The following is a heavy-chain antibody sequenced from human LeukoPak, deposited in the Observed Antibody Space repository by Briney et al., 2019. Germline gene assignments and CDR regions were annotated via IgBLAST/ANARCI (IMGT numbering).Heavy chain of an antibody. D-gene: IGHD6-19*01. CDR2: IYYSGST. V-gene: IGHV4-59*01. Sequence: PSETLSLTCVVSGGSINNYYWTWIRQPPGKGLEWIGYIYYSGSTNYNPSLKSRLTMSVDTNKNQFSLRLSSVTAADTAVYYCARVHDITSAWYDYWGRGTLVTVSS. CDR1: GGSINNYY. J-gene: IGHJ4*02. CDR3: ARVHDITSAWYDY.